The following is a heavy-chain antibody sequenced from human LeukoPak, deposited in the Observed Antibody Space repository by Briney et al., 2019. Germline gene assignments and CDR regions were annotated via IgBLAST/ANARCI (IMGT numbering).Heavy chain of an antibody. V-gene: IGHV3-30*03. CDR3: ARAAIAAARIYYYMDV. D-gene: IGHD6-13*01. CDR1: GFIFNNYG. J-gene: IGHJ6*03. Sequence: GGSLRLSCAASGFIFNNYGMHWVRQAPGKGLEWVAVISYGGSSEYYADSVKGRFTISRDNAENSLYLQMNSLRAEDTAVYYCARAAIAAARIYYYMDVWGKGTTVTISS. CDR2: ISYGGSSE.